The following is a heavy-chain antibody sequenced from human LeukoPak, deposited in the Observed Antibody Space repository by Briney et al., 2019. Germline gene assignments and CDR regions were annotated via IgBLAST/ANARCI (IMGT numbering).Heavy chain of an antibody. CDR1: GFTFSAFG. V-gene: IGHV3-33*01. D-gene: IGHD1-26*01. Sequence: GGSLRLSCAASGFTFSAFGMYWVRQAPGKGLEWVAGINYDGSNKYYPDSVKGRFTISRDNSESTLYLQMNSLRAEDTAVYYCARHSGSYAFDYWGQGTLVTVSS. CDR2: INYDGSNK. CDR3: ARHSGSYAFDY. J-gene: IGHJ4*02.